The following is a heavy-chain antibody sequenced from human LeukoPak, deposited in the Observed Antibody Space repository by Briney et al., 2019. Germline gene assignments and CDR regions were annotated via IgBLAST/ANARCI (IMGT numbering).Heavy chain of an antibody. Sequence: GGSLRLSCAASGFTFDHYAMSWVRRAPGKGLEWVSVIYSGGSTYYADSVKGRFTISRDNSKNTLYLQMNSLRAEDTAVYYCARAFAVTRFDYWGQGTLVTVSS. V-gene: IGHV3-53*01. CDR3: ARAFAVTRFDY. J-gene: IGHJ4*02. CDR1: GFTFDHYA. D-gene: IGHD4-17*01. CDR2: IYSGGST.